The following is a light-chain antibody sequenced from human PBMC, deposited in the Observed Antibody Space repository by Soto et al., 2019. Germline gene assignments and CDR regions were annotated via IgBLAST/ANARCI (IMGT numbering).Light chain of an antibody. V-gene: IGKV1-39*01. CDR3: QQSFNTPPT. Sequence: SPSSXSAXVGDXVTITCRASQXIGXXLNWYQLKPGTAPNLLIYAASNLQSGVPSRFSGSGSGTDFTLTISNLQPEDFVSYFYQQSFNTPPTFGGGTKVEIQ. J-gene: IGKJ4*01. CDR1: QXIGXX. CDR2: AAS.